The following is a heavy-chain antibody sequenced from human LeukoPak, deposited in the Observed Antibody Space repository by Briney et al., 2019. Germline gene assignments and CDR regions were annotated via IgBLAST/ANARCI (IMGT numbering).Heavy chain of an antibody. J-gene: IGHJ4*02. D-gene: IGHD6-19*01. CDR1: GGSFSGYY. V-gene: IGHV4-34*01. Sequence: KPSETLSLTCAVYGGSFSGYYWSWIRQPPGKGLEWIGEINHSGSTNYNPSLKSRVTISVDTSKNQFSLKLSSVTAADTAVYYCARGAQLWLYWGQGTLVTVSS. CDR3: ARGAQLWLY. CDR2: INHSGST.